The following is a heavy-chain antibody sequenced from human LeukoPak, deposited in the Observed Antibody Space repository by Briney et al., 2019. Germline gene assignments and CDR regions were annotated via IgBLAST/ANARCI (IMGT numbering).Heavy chain of an antibody. J-gene: IGHJ4*02. CDR3: ARDGLGCSSTSCPFDY. CDR2: TSAYNGNT. Sequence: ASVKVPCKASGYTFTSYGISWVRQAPGQGLEWMGWTSAYNGNTNYAQKLQGRVTMTKDTSTSTAYMELRSLRSDDTAVYYCARDGLGCSSTSCPFDYWGQGTLVTVSS. D-gene: IGHD2-2*01. CDR1: GYTFTSYG. V-gene: IGHV1-18*01.